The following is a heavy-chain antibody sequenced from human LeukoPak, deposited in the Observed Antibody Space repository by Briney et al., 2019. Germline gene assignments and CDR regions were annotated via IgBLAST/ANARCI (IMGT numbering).Heavy chain of an antibody. J-gene: IGHJ5*02. D-gene: IGHD2-21*02. V-gene: IGHV1-69*05. CDR3: AAECGGDCYSGWFDP. CDR2: IIPIFGTG. CDR1: GGTFSSYA. Sequence: ASVKVSCKASGGTFSSYAISWVRQAPGQGLEWMGRIIPIFGTGNYAQKFQGRVTITTDESTSTAYMELSSLRSEDTAVYYCAAECGGDCYSGWFDPWGQGTLVTVSS.